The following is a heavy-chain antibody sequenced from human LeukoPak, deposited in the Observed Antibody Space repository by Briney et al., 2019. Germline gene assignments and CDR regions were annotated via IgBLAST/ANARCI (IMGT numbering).Heavy chain of an antibody. V-gene: IGHV3-23*01. J-gene: IGHJ4*02. CDR3: AKVGDFSRSFYYFDY. D-gene: IGHD1-26*01. Sequence: GGSLRLSCAASGFTFSSYAMSWVRQAPGKGLEWVSAISGSGGSTYYADSVKGRFTISRDNSKNTLYLQMNSLRAEDTAVYYCAKVGDFSRSFYYFDYWGQGTLVTVSS. CDR2: ISGSGGST. CDR1: GFTFSSYA.